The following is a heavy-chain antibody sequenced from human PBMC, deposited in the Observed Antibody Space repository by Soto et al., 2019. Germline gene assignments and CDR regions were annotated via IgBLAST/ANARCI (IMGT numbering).Heavy chain of an antibody. J-gene: IGHJ6*02. CDR1: GYRFTSYG. V-gene: IGHV1-18*01. Sequence: ASVKVSCKAFGYRFTSYGIGWARQAPGQGLEGMGWINAYNGNTNYAQNFQGRVTLTTDTSTSTVYMELRSLRSEDTAVYYCAREYSGYDIYYYYGIDVWGQGTTVTVSS. D-gene: IGHD5-12*01. CDR2: INAYNGNT. CDR3: AREYSGYDIYYYYGIDV.